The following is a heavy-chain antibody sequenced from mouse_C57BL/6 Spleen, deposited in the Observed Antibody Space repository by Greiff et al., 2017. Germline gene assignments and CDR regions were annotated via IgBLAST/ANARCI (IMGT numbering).Heavy chain of an antibody. CDR1: GYAFSSYW. CDR3: ARSPVGLPYFDY. CDR2: IYPGDGDT. D-gene: IGHD3-1*01. V-gene: IGHV1-80*01. J-gene: IGHJ2*01. Sequence: QVQLQQSGAELVKPGASVKISCKASGYAFSSYWMNWVKQRPGQGLEWIGQIYPGDGDTNYNGKFKGKATLTADKSSSTAYMQLSSLTSEDSAVYFCARSPVGLPYFDYWGQGTTLTVSS.